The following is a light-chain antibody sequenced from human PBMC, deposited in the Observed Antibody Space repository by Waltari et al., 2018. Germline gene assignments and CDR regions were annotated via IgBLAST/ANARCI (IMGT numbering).Light chain of an antibody. Sequence: QSVLTQPPSASGTPGQRVTISCSGSSSNIGSNPVNWYQQLPGTAPKLLIYTNNQLPSGVPDRFSGSKSGTSASLAISGLQSEDEAHYYCATWDDSLNGNVFGSGTKVIVL. CDR2: TNN. V-gene: IGLV1-44*01. CDR1: SSNIGSNP. J-gene: IGLJ6*01. CDR3: ATWDDSLNGNV.